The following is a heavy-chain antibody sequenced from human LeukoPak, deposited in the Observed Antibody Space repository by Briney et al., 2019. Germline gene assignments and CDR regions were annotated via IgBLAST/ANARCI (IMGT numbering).Heavy chain of an antibody. Sequence: GRSLRLSCAASGFTFDDYAMPWVRQAPGKGLEWVSGISWNSGSIGYADSVKGRFTISRDNAKNSLYLQMNSLRAEDTALYYCAKAGRWYIDYWGQGTLVTVSS. D-gene: IGHD2-15*01. CDR3: AKAGRWYIDY. CDR1: GFTFDDYA. CDR2: ISWNSGSI. V-gene: IGHV3-9*01. J-gene: IGHJ4*02.